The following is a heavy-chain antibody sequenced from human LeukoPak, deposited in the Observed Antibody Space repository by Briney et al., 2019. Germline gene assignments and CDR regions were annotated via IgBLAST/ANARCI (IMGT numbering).Heavy chain of an antibody. Sequence: ASVKVSCKASGYTFTGYYMHWVRQAPGQGFEWMGWINPNSGGTNYAQKFQGRVTMTRDTSISTAYMELSRLRSDDTAVYYCARGSVDIVATIISYWYFDLWGRGTLVTVSS. CDR1: GYTFTGYY. CDR3: ARGSVDIVATIISYWYFDL. J-gene: IGHJ2*01. D-gene: IGHD5-12*01. V-gene: IGHV1-2*02. CDR2: INPNSGGT.